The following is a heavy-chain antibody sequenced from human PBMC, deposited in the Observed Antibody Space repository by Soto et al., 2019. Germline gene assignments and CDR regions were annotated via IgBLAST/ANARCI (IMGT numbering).Heavy chain of an antibody. CDR2: ISSSGYT. V-gene: IGHV4-59*08. D-gene: IGHD4-17*01. J-gene: IGHJ5*02. CDR3: ARLHGARFDP. CDR1: GGSISTNY. Sequence: QVQLQESGPGLVKPSETLSLTCTVSGGSISTNYWSWIRQPPGKGLEWIGYISSSGYTNYNASLKSRITISIDTSKNQFSLKLTSVTAADTAVYYCARLHGARFDPWGQGTLVTVSS.